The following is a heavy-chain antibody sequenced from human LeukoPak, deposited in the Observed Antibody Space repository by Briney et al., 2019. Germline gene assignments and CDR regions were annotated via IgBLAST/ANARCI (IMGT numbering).Heavy chain of an antibody. D-gene: IGHD3-10*01. CDR2: IKQDGSEK. CDR3: ARDRNYGSGNLFDY. J-gene: IGHJ4*02. CDR1: GFTFSSYW. V-gene: IGHV3-7*01. Sequence: GGSLRLSCAASGFTFSSYWMTWVRQAPGKGLEWVANIKQDGSEKYYVDSVKGRFTISRDNAKNSLSLQMNSLRAEDTAVYYCARDRNYGSGNLFDYWGQGTLVTVSS.